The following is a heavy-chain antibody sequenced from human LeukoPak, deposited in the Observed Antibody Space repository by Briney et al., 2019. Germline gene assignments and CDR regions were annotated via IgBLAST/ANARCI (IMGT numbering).Heavy chain of an antibody. V-gene: IGHV6-1*01. CDR2: TFYRSQWYY. Sequence: SQTLSLTCAISGDSVSTNSAPWNWIRQSPSRGLEWLGRTFYRSQWYYDYAVSVKGRITINPDTSKNHFSLHLNSVTPEDTAVYYCAREILGSESTPFEYWGQGALVTVSS. CDR3: AREILGSESTPFEY. J-gene: IGHJ4*02. CDR1: GDSVSTNSAP. D-gene: IGHD5/OR15-5a*01.